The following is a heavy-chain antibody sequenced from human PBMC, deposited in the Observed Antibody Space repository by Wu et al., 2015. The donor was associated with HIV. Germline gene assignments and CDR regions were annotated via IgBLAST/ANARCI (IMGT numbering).Heavy chain of an antibody. J-gene: IGHJ6*02. D-gene: IGHD5-12*01. CDR1: GGTFSSYA. CDR2: IIPIFGTA. CDR3: ARGLATIPKYYYYGMDV. V-gene: IGHV1-69*13. Sequence: QVQLVQSGAEVKKPGSSVKVSCKASGGTFSSYAISWVRQAPGQGLEWMGRIIPIFGTANYAQKFQGRVTITADESTSTAYMELSSLRSEDTAVYYCARGLATIPKYYYYGMDVWGQGTTGHRLL.